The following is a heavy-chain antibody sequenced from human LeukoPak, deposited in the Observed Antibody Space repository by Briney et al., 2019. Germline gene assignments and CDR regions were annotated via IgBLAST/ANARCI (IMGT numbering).Heavy chain of an antibody. D-gene: IGHD4-17*01. V-gene: IGHV4-59*01. J-gene: IGHJ3*01. CDR1: GDSISSYY. Sequence: SETLSLTCTVSGDSISSYYWSWIRQPPGKGLEWIGYIYYSGSTNCNPSLKSRVTMSVDTSKNQFSLKLSSVTAADTAVYYCARDLGYGDPFDYWGQGTMVTVSS. CDR2: IYYSGST. CDR3: ARDLGYGDPFDY.